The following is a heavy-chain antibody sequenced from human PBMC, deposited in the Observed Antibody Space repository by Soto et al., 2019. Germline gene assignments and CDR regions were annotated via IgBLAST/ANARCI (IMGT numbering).Heavy chain of an antibody. CDR2: INSDGSST. D-gene: IGHD6-19*01. CDR3: ARGYSTGPGGS. Sequence: PGGSLRLSCAASGFTFSSYCMHWVRQAPGKGLVWVSAINSDGSSTTYADSVKGRFTISRDNAKNTLYLQMNSLRADDTALYYCARGYSTGPGGSWGQGTLVTVSS. V-gene: IGHV3-74*01. J-gene: IGHJ5*02. CDR1: GFTFSSYC.